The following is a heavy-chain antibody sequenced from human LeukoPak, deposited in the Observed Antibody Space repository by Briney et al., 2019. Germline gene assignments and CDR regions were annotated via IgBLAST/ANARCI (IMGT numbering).Heavy chain of an antibody. V-gene: IGHV4-4*02. J-gene: IGHJ1*01. CDR2: VYYSGST. Sequence: PSGTLSLTCAVSGGSISSRNWWSWVRQPPGQGLEWIGYVYYSGSTTYNPSLKSRVNITIDTSKNQFSLTLTSVTAADTAMYYCARNAGKYYRYFQHWGQGTVVSVSS. D-gene: IGHD2/OR15-2a*01. CDR3: ARNAGKYYRYFQH. CDR1: GGSISSRNW.